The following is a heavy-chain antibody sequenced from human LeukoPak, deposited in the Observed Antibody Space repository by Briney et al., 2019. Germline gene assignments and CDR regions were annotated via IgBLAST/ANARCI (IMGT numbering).Heavy chain of an antibody. CDR1: GGSISSSTYY. CDR2: IYHSGST. V-gene: IGHV4-30-2*01. Sequence: PSETLSRTCTVSGGSISSSTYYWGWIRQPPGKGLEWIGYIYHSGSTYYNPSLKSRVTISVDRSKNQFSLKLSSVTAADTAVYYCARVAGRYCSSTSCEVDWFDPWGQGTLVTVSS. D-gene: IGHD2-2*01. J-gene: IGHJ5*02. CDR3: ARVAGRYCSSTSCEVDWFDP.